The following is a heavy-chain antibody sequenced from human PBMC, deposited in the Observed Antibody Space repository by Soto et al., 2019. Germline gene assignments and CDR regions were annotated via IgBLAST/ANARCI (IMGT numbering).Heavy chain of an antibody. Sequence: GGSLRLSCAASGFTFSSHAMNWVRQAPGKGLEWLSYNTSTSSTKSYADSVKGRFTISRDNAKNSLYLQMNSLRDEDTAVYYCARRITMVRGPYYYYALDVWGQGTTVTVSS. J-gene: IGHJ6*02. D-gene: IGHD3-10*01. V-gene: IGHV3-48*02. CDR2: NTSTSSTK. CDR1: GFTFSSHA. CDR3: ARRITMVRGPYYYYALDV.